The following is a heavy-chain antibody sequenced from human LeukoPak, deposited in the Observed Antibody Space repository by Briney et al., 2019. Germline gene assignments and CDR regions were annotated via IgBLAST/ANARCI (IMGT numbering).Heavy chain of an antibody. J-gene: IGHJ5*02. V-gene: IGHV5-51*01. CDR1: GYSFTSYW. D-gene: IGHD6-6*01. CDR2: IYPGDSDT. Sequence: GESLQISCKGSGYSFTSYWIGWVRQMPGKGLEWMGIIYPGDSDTRYSPSFQGQVTISADKSISTAYLQWSSLKASDTAMYYCARLPFRSSSANNWFDPWGQGTLVTVSS. CDR3: ARLPFRSSSANNWFDP.